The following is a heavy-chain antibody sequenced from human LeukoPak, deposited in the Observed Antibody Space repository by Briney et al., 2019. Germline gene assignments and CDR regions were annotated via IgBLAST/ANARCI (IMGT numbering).Heavy chain of an antibody. D-gene: IGHD2-15*01. V-gene: IGHV3-30*03. J-gene: IGHJ4*02. Sequence: GGSLRLSCTASGFTFSSFDMHWVRQAPGKGLEWVAVISYDEITKHYIDSVKGRFTISRDNSKNTVYLEMNSLRAEDTAVYYCVYCSGGNCYYAVRGWTYWGQGTLVTVSS. CDR2: ISYDEITK. CDR1: GFTFSSFD. CDR3: VYCSGGNCYYAVRGWTY.